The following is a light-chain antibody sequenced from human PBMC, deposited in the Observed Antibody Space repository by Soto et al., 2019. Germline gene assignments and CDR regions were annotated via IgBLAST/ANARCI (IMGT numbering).Light chain of an antibody. V-gene: IGKV3-15*01. Sequence: EIVMTQSPATLSVSPGERATLSCRASQSVSGNLAWYQQARGQAPRLLTYGASTRATGIPARFSGSGSGTEFTLTIDSLQSEDFAVYYCQQYNNWPHTFGQGTKVDI. CDR1: QSVSGN. CDR3: QQYNNWPHT. CDR2: GAS. J-gene: IGKJ2*01.